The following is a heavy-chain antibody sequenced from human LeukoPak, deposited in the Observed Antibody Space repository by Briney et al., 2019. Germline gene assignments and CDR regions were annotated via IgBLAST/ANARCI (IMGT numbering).Heavy chain of an antibody. J-gene: IGHJ4*02. CDR3: ARDQHVAAADY. CDR1: GFIFSHYW. D-gene: IGHD6-25*01. V-gene: IGHV3-74*01. Sequence: GGSLRLSCAASGFIFSHYWMHWVRQVPGKGLEWVSRIKGDGITTNYVDSVTGRFIISRDNAENTVYLQMNNVRPEDTGVYYCARDQHVAAADYWGQGTLVTVSS. CDR2: IKGDGITT.